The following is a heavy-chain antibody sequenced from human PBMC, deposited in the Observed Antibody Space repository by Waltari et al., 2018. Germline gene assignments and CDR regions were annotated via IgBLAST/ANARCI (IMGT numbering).Heavy chain of an antibody. V-gene: IGHV3-23*01. CDR2: LSGSGDVT. J-gene: IGHJ4*02. CDR3: AKNLGYSGDGGGVHY. CDR1: GIAFSRYA. Sequence: EVRLLESGGGLVQPGGSLRLSCEASGIAFSRYAMSWVRQAPGKGLEWVSSLSGSGDVTYYADSVKGRFTISRDNSKNTLYLQMNSLRADETALYYCAKNLGYSGDGGGVHYWGRGTLVTVSS. D-gene: IGHD5-12*01.